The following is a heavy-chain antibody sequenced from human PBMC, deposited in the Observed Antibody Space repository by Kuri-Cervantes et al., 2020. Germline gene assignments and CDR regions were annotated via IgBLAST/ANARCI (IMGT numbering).Heavy chain of an antibody. V-gene: IGHV4-34*01. CDR2: INHSGST. CDR1: GGSFSGYY. CDR3: ARISGRYDY. D-gene: IGHD5-12*01. Sequence: GSLRLSCAVYGGSFSGYYWSWIRQPPGKGLEWIGEINHSGSTNYNPSLKSRVTISVDTSKNQFSLKLSSVTAADTAVYYCARISGRYDYWGQGTLVTVSS. J-gene: IGHJ4*02.